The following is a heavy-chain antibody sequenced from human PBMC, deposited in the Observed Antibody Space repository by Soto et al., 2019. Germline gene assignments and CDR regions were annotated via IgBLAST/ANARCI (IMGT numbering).Heavy chain of an antibody. V-gene: IGHV1-18*01. CDR1: GYTFSSSS. D-gene: IGHD3-16*01. CDR3: ARNASGGFAS. Sequence: QVQLVQSGAQVKKPGASVKVSCKASGYTFSSSSISWVRQAPGQGLECMGWISVYNGNTNYAQTLQGRVTMSTDTSTGTAHMELRSLRSDDTAVYYGARNASGGFASWGQGTLVTVSS. CDR2: ISVYNGNT. J-gene: IGHJ4*02.